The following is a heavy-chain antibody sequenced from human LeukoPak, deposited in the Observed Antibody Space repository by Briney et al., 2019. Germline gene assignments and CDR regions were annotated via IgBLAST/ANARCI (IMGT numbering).Heavy chain of an antibody. J-gene: IGHJ4*02. V-gene: IGHV1-8*03. CDR3: GRTTSLTASGYDY. Sequence: ASVRVSCKASVYTLTRYHINRVRQAAGQGVEGMGWMNPNNGDSGYAQNFQGRVTITTDTSINTAYMELRILRSDDTAVYFCGRTTSLTASGYDYWGQGTLVTVSS. D-gene: IGHD4-17*01. CDR1: VYTLTRYH. CDR2: MNPNNGDS.